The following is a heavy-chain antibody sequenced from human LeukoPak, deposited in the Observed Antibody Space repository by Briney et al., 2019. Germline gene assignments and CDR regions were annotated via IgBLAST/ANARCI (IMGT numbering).Heavy chain of an antibody. CDR3: AREGGHEFDY. CDR1: GFTFNSYE. CDR2: ISSSGSTI. J-gene: IGHJ4*02. V-gene: IGHV3-48*03. Sequence: PGGSLRLSCAASGFTFNSYEMNWVRQAPGKGLEWVSYISSSGSTIYYADSVKGRFTISRDNAKNSLYLRMNSLRVEDTAVYYCAREGGHEFDYWGQGTLVTVSS. D-gene: IGHD2-15*01.